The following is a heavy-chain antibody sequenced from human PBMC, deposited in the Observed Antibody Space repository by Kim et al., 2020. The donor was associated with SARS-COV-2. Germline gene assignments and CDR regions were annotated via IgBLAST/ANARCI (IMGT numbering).Heavy chain of an antibody. CDR2: IYYSGST. CDR1: GGSISSSSYY. CDR3: ARQAREVPVRVNWFDP. V-gene: IGHV4-39*01. J-gene: IGHJ5*02. D-gene: IGHD6-6*01. Sequence: SETLSLTCTVSGGSISSSSYYWGWIRQPPGKGLEWIESIYYSGSTYYNPSLKSRVTISVDTSKNQFSLKLSSVTAADRAVYYCARQAREVPVRVNWFDPWGQGTLVTVSS.